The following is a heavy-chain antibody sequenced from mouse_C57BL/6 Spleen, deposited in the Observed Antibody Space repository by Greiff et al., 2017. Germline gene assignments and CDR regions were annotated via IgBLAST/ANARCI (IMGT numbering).Heavy chain of an antibody. J-gene: IGHJ2*01. CDR1: GFTFSDYY. V-gene: IGHV5-12*01. Sequence: EVQLVESGGGLVQPGGSLKLSCAASGFTFSDYYMYWVRQTPEKRLEWVAYISNGGGSTYYPDTVKGRFTISRDNAKNTLYLQMSRLKSEDTAMYYCARHNYYGSSYYFDYWGQGTTLTVSS. CDR2: ISNGGGST. CDR3: ARHNYYGSSYYFDY. D-gene: IGHD1-1*01.